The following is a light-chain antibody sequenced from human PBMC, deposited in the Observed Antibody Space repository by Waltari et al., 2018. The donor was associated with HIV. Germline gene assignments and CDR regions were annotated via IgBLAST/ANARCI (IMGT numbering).Light chain of an antibody. V-gene: IGKV3-11*01. CDR2: DAS. Sequence: EIVLTQSPATLYLSPGDRATLSCRASEDVSTYLAWYQQRSGQSPRLLIYDASVRATGVPARFSGSGSGTDFTLTISSLDPEDFAVYYCQQRSNWPPAPTFGQGTKVEIK. CDR3: QQRSNWPPAPT. CDR1: EDVSTY. J-gene: IGKJ1*01.